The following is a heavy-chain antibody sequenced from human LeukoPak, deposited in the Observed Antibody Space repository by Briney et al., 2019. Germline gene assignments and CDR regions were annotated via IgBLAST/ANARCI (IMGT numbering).Heavy chain of an antibody. D-gene: IGHD2-2*01. J-gene: IGHJ4*02. CDR3: ASRRLGRCSSTSCSRFWDFDY. CDR2: INHSGST. CDR1: GGSFSGYY. Sequence: SETLSVTCAVYGGSFSGYYWSWIRQPPGKGLEWIGEINHSGSTNYNPSLKSRVTISVDTSKNQFSLKLSSVTAADTAVYYCASRRLGRCSSTSCSRFWDFDYWGQGTLVTVSS. V-gene: IGHV4-34*01.